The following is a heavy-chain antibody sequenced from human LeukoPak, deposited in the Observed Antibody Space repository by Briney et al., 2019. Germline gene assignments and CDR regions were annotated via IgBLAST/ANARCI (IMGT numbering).Heavy chain of an antibody. CDR3: ARAESSNWYAGIDY. Sequence: ASVKVSCKASGYTFTEFFMHWVRQAPGQGLEWMGMIRPSGGSTNSAQKFQGRVTMTSDTSTSTVYMVLSSLTSADTAVYYCARAESSNWYAGIDYWGQGTLVTVSS. D-gene: IGHD6-13*01. CDR2: IRPSGGST. CDR1: GYTFTEFF. V-gene: IGHV1-46*01. J-gene: IGHJ4*02.